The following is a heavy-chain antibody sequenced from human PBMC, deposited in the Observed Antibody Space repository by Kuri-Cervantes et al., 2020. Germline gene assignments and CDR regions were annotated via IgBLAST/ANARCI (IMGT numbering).Heavy chain of an antibody. J-gene: IGHJ4*02. CDR2: IYSGGST. D-gene: IGHD1-1*01. CDR3: ARSKGGTTGSPLDY. Sequence: ETLSLTCAASGFSFDDYDMKWVRQAPGKGLEWVSVIYSGGSTYYADSVKGRLTISRDNSKNTLYLQMNSLRAEDTAVYYCARSKGGTTGSPLDYWGQGTLVTVSS. V-gene: IGHV3-66*02. CDR1: GFSFDDYD.